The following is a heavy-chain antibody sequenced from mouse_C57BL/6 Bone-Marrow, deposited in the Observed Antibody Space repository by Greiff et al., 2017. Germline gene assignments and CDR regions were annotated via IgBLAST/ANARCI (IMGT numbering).Heavy chain of an antibody. CDR2: IRSKSNNYAT. J-gene: IGHJ4*01. Sequence: EVQRVESGGGLVQPKGSLKLSCAASGFSFNTYAMNWVRQAPGKGLEWVARIRSKSNNYATYYADSVKDRFTISRDDSESMLYLQMNNLKTEDTAMYYCKLLSCAMDYWGQGTSVTVSS. CDR1: GFSFNTYA. CDR3: KLLSCAMDY. V-gene: IGHV10-1*01. D-gene: IGHD1-1*01.